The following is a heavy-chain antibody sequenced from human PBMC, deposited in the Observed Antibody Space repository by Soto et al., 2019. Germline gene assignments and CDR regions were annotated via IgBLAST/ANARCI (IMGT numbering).Heavy chain of an antibody. J-gene: IGHJ4*02. CDR2: ISYDGSNK. CDR1: GFTFSSYG. CDR3: AKARSGWYHDY. D-gene: IGHD6-19*01. V-gene: IGHV3-30*18. Sequence: QVQLVESGGGVVQPGRSLRLSCAASGFTFSSYGMHWVRQAPGKGLEWVAVISYDGSNKYYADSVKGRFTISRDNSKNTLDLQMNSLRAEDTAVYDCAKARSGWYHDYWGQGTLVTVSS.